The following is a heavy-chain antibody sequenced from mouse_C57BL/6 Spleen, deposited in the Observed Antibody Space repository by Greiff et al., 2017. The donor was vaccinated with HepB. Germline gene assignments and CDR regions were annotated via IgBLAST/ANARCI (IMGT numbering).Heavy chain of an antibody. CDR3: ARSYGSSLYYFDY. V-gene: IGHV1-82*01. CDR2: IYPGDGAT. D-gene: IGHD1-1*01. J-gene: IGHJ2*01. CDR1: GYAFSSSW. Sequence: LQESGPELVKPGASVKISCKASGYAFSSSWMNWVKQRPGKGLEWIGRIYPGDGATNYNGKFKGKATLTADKSSSTAYMQLSSRTSEDSAVYFCARSYGSSLYYFDYWGQGTTLTVSS.